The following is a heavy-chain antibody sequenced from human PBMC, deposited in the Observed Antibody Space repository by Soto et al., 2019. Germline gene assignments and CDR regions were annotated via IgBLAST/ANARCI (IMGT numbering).Heavy chain of an antibody. CDR1: GFTFSSYE. D-gene: IGHD1-7*01. V-gene: IGHV3-48*03. Sequence: LRLSCAASGFTFSSYEMNWVRQAPGKGLEWVSYISSSGNTIYYADSVKGRFTISRDNAKNSLHLQMNSLRAEDTAVYYCARETGTTSTFDYWGQGTLVTVS. J-gene: IGHJ4*02. CDR2: ISSSGNTI. CDR3: ARETGTTSTFDY.